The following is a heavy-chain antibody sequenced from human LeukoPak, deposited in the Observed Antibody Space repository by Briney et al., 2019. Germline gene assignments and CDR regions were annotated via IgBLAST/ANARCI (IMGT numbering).Heavy chain of an antibody. Sequence: PGGSLGLSCAASGFTFSSYAMSWVRQAPGKGLEWVSVIYSGGSTYYADSVKGRFTISRDNSKNTLYLQMNSLRAEDTAVYYCARGWPTQWLAPNLDYWGQGTLVTVSS. CDR3: ARGWPTQWLAPNLDY. CDR1: GFTFSSYA. CDR2: IYSGGST. J-gene: IGHJ4*02. V-gene: IGHV3-53*01. D-gene: IGHD6-19*01.